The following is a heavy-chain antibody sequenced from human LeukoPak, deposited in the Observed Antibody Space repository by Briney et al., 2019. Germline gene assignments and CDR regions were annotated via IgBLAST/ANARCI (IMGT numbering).Heavy chain of an antibody. J-gene: IGHJ4*02. Sequence: PGGSLRLSCAASGFTVSSNYMSWVRQAPGKRLEWVSVIYSGGSTYYADSVKGRFTISRDNSKNTLYLQMNSLRAEDTAVYYCAKGQYYDSSGCYDYWGQGTLVTVSS. D-gene: IGHD3-22*01. CDR3: AKGQYYDSSGCYDY. V-gene: IGHV3-66*02. CDR2: IYSGGST. CDR1: GFTVSSNY.